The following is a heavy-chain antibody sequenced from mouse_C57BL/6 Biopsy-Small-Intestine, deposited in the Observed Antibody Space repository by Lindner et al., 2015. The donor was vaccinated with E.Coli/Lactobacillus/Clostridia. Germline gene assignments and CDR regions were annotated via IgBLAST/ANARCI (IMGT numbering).Heavy chain of an antibody. V-gene: IGHV1-80*01. D-gene: IGHD3-1*01. CDR2: IYPGNGDT. Sequence: VQLQESGAELVKPGASVKISCKASGYAFSTFWMNWVKQRPGKGLEWIGQIYPGNGDTYYNGKFKDKATLIADKSSSTAYMQLSCLTSEDSAVFFCARGDRGDFDYWGQGTTLTVSS. CDR3: ARGDRGDFDY. J-gene: IGHJ2*01. CDR1: GYAFSTFW.